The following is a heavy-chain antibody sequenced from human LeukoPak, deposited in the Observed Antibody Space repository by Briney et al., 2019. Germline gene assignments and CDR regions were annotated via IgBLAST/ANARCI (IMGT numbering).Heavy chain of an antibody. V-gene: IGHV3-23*01. Sequence: PGGSLRLSCAASGFTFSNYDMSGVRHGPGKGLEGVSVISSSGINTYYADSVKGRFTITRDNSKNTLFLQMISLRAEDTAVYYCAKFMGALDSWGQGTLVTVSS. CDR1: GFTFSNYD. CDR2: ISSSGINT. CDR3: AKFMGALDS. D-gene: IGHD1-26*01. J-gene: IGHJ4*02.